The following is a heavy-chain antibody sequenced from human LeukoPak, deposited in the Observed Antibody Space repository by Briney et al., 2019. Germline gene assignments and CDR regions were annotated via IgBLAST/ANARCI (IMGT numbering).Heavy chain of an antibody. Sequence: ASVKVSCKPSGYTFNKYAINWVRQAPGQGLEWMGWINTNTGNPSYARDFTGRFVFSLDTSVNSAFLQINNLKAEDTAFYYCTLGSYWGQGTLVAVSS. CDR3: TLGSY. V-gene: IGHV7-4-1*02. D-gene: IGHD3-10*01. J-gene: IGHJ4*02. CDR2: INTNTGNP. CDR1: GYTFNKYA.